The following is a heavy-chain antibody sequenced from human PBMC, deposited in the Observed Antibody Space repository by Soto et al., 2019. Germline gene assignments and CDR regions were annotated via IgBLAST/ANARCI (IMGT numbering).Heavy chain of an antibody. CDR1: GFTFSSYW. CDR3: ARETGYSSGWRQDY. J-gene: IGHJ4*02. V-gene: IGHV3-74*01. D-gene: IGHD6-19*01. CDR2: INSDGSSI. Sequence: GGSLRLSCAASGFTFSSYWMHWVRQAPGKGLVGVSRINSDGSSISYADSVKGRFTISRDNAKNTLYLQMNSLRVEDTAVYYCARETGYSSGWRQDYWGQGTLVTVSS.